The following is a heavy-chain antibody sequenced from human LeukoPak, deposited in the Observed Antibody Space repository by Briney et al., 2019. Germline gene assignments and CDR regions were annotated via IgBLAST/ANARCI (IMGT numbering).Heavy chain of an antibody. CDR2: IFQSGST. CDR1: GGSISSSNW. V-gene: IGHV4-4*02. J-gene: IGHJ4*02. CDR3: ARDTGYYFD. Sequence: PSGTLSLACAVSGGSISSSNWWSWVRQSPGKGLEWIGEIFQSGSTNYNPSLKSRVTISVDKSKNQFSLKLSSVIAADTAVYYCARDTGYYFDWGQGTLVTVSS. D-gene: IGHD3-22*01.